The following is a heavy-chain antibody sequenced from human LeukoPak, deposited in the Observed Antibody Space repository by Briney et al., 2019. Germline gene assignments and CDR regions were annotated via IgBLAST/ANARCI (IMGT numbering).Heavy chain of an antibody. CDR3: ARDRLTSGSYFFDY. D-gene: IGHD1-26*01. CDR2: ISGRSSTI. V-gene: IGHV3-48*01. CDR1: AFTFSDYS. J-gene: IGHJ4*02. Sequence: GGSLRLSCAASAFTFSDYSMNWVRQAPGKGLEWIPYISGRSSTIYYADSVRGRFTISRDNAKNSMYLQMNSLRAEDTAVYYCARDRLTSGSYFFDYWGQGTLVTVSS.